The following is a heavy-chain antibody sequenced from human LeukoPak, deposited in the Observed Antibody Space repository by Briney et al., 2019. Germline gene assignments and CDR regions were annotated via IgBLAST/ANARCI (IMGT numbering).Heavy chain of an antibody. J-gene: IGHJ6*03. CDR2: IYYSGST. CDR3: ARQKYYGDFWSGYSPDYMDV. Sequence: SETLSLTCTVSGGSISSGGYYWSWIRQHPGQGLEWIGYIYYSGSTYYNPSLKSRVTISVDTSKNQFSLKLSSVTAADTAVYYCARQKYYGDFWSGYSPDYMDVWGKGTTVTVSS. V-gene: IGHV4-31*03. D-gene: IGHD3-3*01. CDR1: GGSISSGGYY.